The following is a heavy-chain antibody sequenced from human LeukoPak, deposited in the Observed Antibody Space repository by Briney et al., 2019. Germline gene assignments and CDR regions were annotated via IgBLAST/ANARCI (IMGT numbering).Heavy chain of an antibody. V-gene: IGHV3-7*01. D-gene: IGHD7-27*01. Sequence: GGSLRLSCAASGFTFSDYYMSWVRQATGKGLECVAKIKEDGSEAHYVDSVKGRFTISRDNAKKTLYLQMNSLRAEDTAVYYCARDYTGGWNDYWGQGIRVTVSS. CDR2: IKEDGSEA. CDR3: ARDYTGGWNDY. J-gene: IGHJ4*02. CDR1: GFTFSDYY.